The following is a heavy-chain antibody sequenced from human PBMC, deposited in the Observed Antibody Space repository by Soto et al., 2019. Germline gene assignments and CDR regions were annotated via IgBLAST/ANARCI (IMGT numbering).Heavy chain of an antibody. CDR3: AKELERRFDP. CDR1: GFTFSSYA. Sequence: PGGSLRLSCTASGFTFSSYAMHWVRQAPGKGLEWVAVISYDGSNKYYADSVKGRFTISRDNSKNTLYLQMNSLRPEDTAVYYCAKELERRFDPWGQGTLVTVSS. V-gene: IGHV3-30-3*01. CDR2: ISYDGSNK. D-gene: IGHD1-1*01. J-gene: IGHJ5*02.